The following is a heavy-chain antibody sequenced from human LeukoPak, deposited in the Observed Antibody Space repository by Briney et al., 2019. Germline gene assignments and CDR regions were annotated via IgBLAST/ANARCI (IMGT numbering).Heavy chain of an antibody. CDR2: ISYDGSNK. Sequence: GGSLRLSCAASGFALSKYWMHWVRQAPGKGLEWVAVISYDGSNKYYADSVKGRFTISRDNSKNTLYLQMNSLRAEDTAVYYCARDTAMGRPFDYWGQGTLVTVSS. J-gene: IGHJ4*02. V-gene: IGHV3-30-3*01. D-gene: IGHD5-18*01. CDR1: GFALSKYW. CDR3: ARDTAMGRPFDY.